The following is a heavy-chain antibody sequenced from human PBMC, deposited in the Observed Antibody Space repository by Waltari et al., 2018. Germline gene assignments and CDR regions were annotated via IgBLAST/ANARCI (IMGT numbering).Heavy chain of an antibody. CDR2: VFYSGST. D-gene: IGHD6-19*01. CDR1: GDSIGTRRYY. V-gene: IGHV4-39*01. Sequence: QLQLQESGPGLVKPSETLSLSCRVSGDSIGTRRYYWGWIRPPPGKGLEWIGSVFYSGSTYYNPSLKSRVTMSIDTSKNQISLKLTSVTAADTAVFYCAGGSSSGWYAFWGQGILVTVPS. CDR3: AGGSSSGWYAF. J-gene: IGHJ5*01.